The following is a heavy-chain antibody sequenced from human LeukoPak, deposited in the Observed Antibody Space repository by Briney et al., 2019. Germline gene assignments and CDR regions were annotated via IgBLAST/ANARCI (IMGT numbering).Heavy chain of an antibody. CDR1: GGSISSGGYY. V-gene: IGHV4-31*03. J-gene: IGHJ4*02. Sequence: PSQTLSLTCTVSGGSISSGGYYWSWIRQHPEKGLEWIGYIYYSGSTYYNPSLKSRVTISVDTSKNQFSLKLSSVTAADTAVYYCARDIGNYYDSSGYFDYWGQGTLVTVSS. D-gene: IGHD3-22*01. CDR3: ARDIGNYYDSSGYFDY. CDR2: IYYSGST.